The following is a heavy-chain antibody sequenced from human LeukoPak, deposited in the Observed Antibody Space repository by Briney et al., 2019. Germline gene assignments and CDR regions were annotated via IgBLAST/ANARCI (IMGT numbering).Heavy chain of an antibody. CDR1: GGSFSGYY. CDR3: ARVILGCSGGSCYSSWDY. V-gene: IGHV4-34*01. D-gene: IGHD2-15*01. J-gene: IGHJ4*02. CDR2: INHSGST. Sequence: SETLSLTCAVYGGSFSGYYWSWIRQPPGKGLEWIGGINHSGSTNYNPSLKSRVTISVDTSKNQFSLKLSSVTAADTAVYYCARVILGCSGGSCYSSWDYWGQGTLVTVSS.